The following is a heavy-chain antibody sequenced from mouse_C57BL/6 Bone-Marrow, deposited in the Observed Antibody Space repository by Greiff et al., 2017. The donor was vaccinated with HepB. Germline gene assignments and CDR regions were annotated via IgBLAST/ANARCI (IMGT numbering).Heavy chain of an antibody. V-gene: IGHV1-15*01. CDR3: KSTMYGYYRYWFAY. CDR1: GYTFTDYE. D-gene: IGHD2-3*01. Sequence: QVTLKESGAELVRPGASVTLSCKASGYTFTDYEMHWVKQTPVHGLEWIGAIDPETGGTAYNQKFKGKAILTADKSSSTAYMELRSLTSEDCAVYYYKSTMYGYYRYWFAYWGQGTLVTVSA. CDR2: IDPETGGT. J-gene: IGHJ3*01.